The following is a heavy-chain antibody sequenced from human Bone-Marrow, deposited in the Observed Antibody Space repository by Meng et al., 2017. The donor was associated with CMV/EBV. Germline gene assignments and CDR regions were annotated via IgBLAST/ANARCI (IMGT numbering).Heavy chain of an antibody. D-gene: IGHD6-19*01. J-gene: IGHJ5*02. Sequence: GESLKISCVTSGFIFSSLDMHWVRQAPGRGLEWVAFIRYDGSDKYYTDALKGRVTISRDNSKNTLYMEMNSLRIEDTAVYYCAKASVVGWVTSGRYFDWFDAWGQGTPVTVSS. V-gene: IGHV3-30*02. CDR3: AKASVVGWVTSGRYFDWFDA. CDR1: GFIFSSLD. CDR2: IRYDGSDK.